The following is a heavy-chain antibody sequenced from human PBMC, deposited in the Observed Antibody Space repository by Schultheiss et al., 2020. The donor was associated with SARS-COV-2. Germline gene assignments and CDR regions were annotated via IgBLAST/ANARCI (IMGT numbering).Heavy chain of an antibody. D-gene: IGHD5-18*01. CDR1: GGTFSSYA. V-gene: IGHV1-69*13. CDR2: IIPIFGTA. Sequence: SVKVSCKASGGTFSSYAISWVRQAPGQGLEWMGGIIPIFGTANYAQKFQRRVTITADESTSTAYMELSSLRSEDTAVYYCARETAMVPGYYYGMDVWGQGTTVTVSS. CDR3: ARETAMVPGYYYGMDV. J-gene: IGHJ6*02.